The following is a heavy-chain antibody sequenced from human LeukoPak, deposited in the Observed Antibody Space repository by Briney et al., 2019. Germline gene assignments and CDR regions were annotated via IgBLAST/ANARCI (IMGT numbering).Heavy chain of an antibody. CDR1: GFTFSSYW. Sequence: GGSLRLSCAASGFTFSSYWMHWVRQAPGKGLVWVSHINSDGSSTSYADSVKGRFTISRDNAKNTLYLQMNSLRAEDTAVYYCTTDLWTIDDDPLKFIYWGQGTLVTVSS. D-gene: IGHD3/OR15-3a*01. CDR3: TTDLWTIDDDPLKFIY. V-gene: IGHV3-74*01. CDR2: INSDGSST. J-gene: IGHJ4*02.